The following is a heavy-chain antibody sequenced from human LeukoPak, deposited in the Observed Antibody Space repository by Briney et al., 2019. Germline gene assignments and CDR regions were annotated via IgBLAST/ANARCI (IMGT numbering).Heavy chain of an antibody. Sequence: GGSLRLSCAASGFTFSSYWMSWVRQAPGKGLEWVANIKQDGSEKYYVDSVKGRFTISRDNAKNSLYLQMNSLRAEDTAVYHCAREYQLLYGNWFDPWGQGTLVTVSS. CDR1: GFTFSSYW. CDR2: IKQDGSEK. D-gene: IGHD2-2*02. J-gene: IGHJ5*02. V-gene: IGHV3-7*01. CDR3: AREYQLLYGNWFDP.